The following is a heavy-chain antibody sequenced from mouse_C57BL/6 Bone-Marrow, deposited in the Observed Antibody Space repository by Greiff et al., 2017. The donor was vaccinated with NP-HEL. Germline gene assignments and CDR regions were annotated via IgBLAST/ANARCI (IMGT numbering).Heavy chain of an antibody. CDR1: GYTFTNYW. D-gene: IGHD1-1*01. CDR2: IYPGGGYT. CDR3: ARGNYYGSYYAMDY. V-gene: IGHV1-63*01. Sequence: VQLQQSGAELVRPGTSVKMSCKASGYTFTNYWIGWAKQRPGHGLEWIGDIYPGGGYTNYNEKFKGKATLTADKSSSTAYMQFSSLTSEDSAIYYCARGNYYGSYYAMDYWGQGTSVTVSS. J-gene: IGHJ4*01.